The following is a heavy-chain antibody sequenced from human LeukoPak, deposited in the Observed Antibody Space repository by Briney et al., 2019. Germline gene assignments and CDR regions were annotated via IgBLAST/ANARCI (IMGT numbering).Heavy chain of an antibody. CDR3: AREYYYDSSGYED. D-gene: IGHD3-22*01. CDR2: IYTSESN. J-gene: IGHJ4*02. V-gene: IGHV4-61*02. Sequence: SETLSLTRTVSGGSISSGSYYWSWIRQPAGKGLEWIWRIYTSESNNYNSSLKSRVTISVDTYKNQFSLKLSSVTAANTAVYYCAREYYYDSSGYEDWGQGTQVTVSS. CDR1: GGSISSGSYY.